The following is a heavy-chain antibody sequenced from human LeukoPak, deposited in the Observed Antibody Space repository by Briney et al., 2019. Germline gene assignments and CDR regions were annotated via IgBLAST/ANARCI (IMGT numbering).Heavy chain of an antibody. V-gene: IGHV4-59*01. CDR3: ARAPIVVVPATTVPDAFDI. CDR2: IYYSGST. J-gene: IGHJ3*02. Sequence: SETLSLTCTVSGGSISSYYWSWIRQPPGKGLEWIGYIYYSGSTNYNPSLKSRVTISVDTSKNQFSLKLSSVTAADTAVYYRARAPIVVVPATTVPDAFDIWGQGTMVTVSS. D-gene: IGHD2-2*01. CDR1: GGSISSYY.